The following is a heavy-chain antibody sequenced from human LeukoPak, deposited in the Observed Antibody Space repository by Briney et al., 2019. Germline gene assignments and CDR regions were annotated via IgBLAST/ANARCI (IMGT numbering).Heavy chain of an antibody. CDR1: GFTFGDYA. CDR3: TRGTGATKYYFDY. D-gene: IGHD1-26*01. J-gene: IGHJ4*02. Sequence: GGSLRLSCTASGFTFGDYAMSWVRQAPGKGLEWVGFIRSKAYGGTTECAASVKGRFTISRDDSKSIAYLQMNSLKTEDTAVYYCTRGTGATKYYFDYWGQGTLVTVSS. CDR2: IRSKAYGGTT. V-gene: IGHV3-49*04.